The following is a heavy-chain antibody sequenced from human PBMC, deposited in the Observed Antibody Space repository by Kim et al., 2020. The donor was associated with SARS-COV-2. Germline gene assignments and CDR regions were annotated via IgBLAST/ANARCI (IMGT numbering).Heavy chain of an antibody. CDR3: AKPLPYYYDSSGYYGY. J-gene: IGHJ4*02. Sequence: SVKHQFTISRNNSKNTLYLQMNSLRAEDTAVYYCAKPLPYYYDSSGYYGYWGQGTLVTVSS. D-gene: IGHD3-22*01. V-gene: IGHV3-23*01.